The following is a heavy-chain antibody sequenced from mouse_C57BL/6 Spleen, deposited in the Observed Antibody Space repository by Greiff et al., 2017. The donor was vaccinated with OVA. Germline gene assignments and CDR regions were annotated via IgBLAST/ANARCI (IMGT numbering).Heavy chain of an antibody. Sequence: VKVVESGPGLVQPSQSLSITCTVSGFSLTSYGVHWVRQSPGKGLEWLGVIWRGGSTDYNAAFMSRLSITKDNSKSQVFFKMNSLQADDTAIYYCAKNDGYIYYAMDYWGQGTSVTVSS. V-gene: IGHV2-5*01. J-gene: IGHJ4*01. D-gene: IGHD2-3*01. CDR3: AKNDGYIYYAMDY. CDR1: GFSLTSYG. CDR2: IWRGGST.